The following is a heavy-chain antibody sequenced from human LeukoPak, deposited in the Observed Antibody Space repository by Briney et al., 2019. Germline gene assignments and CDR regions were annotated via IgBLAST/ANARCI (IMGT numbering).Heavy chain of an antibody. CDR2: IFPRDSNT. CDR1: GFSFTSYW. D-gene: IGHD2-2*01. Sequence: GESLKISCKASGFSFTSYWIGWVRQMPGKGLEWMGIIFPRDSNTRYSPSFQGQVTISADKSISTAYLQWSSLKALDTAMYYCAVPSPSPTSSDYWGQGTLVTVSS. V-gene: IGHV5-51*01. CDR3: AVPSPSPTSSDY. J-gene: IGHJ4*02.